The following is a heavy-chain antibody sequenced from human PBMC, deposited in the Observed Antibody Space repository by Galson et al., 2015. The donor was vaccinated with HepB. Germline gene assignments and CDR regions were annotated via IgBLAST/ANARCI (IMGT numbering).Heavy chain of an antibody. V-gene: IGHV3-30*02. Sequence: SLRLSCAASGFTFGSYGMHWVRQAPGKGLEWVAFIRYDGSNQYYADSVKGRLAISRDNSKSTLFLQMTGLRLDDSAVYYCAKDRRGLQLEDWGQGTLVTVSS. CDR2: IRYDGSNQ. CDR3: AKDRRGLQLED. D-gene: IGHD6-13*01. CDR1: GFTFGSYG. J-gene: IGHJ4*02.